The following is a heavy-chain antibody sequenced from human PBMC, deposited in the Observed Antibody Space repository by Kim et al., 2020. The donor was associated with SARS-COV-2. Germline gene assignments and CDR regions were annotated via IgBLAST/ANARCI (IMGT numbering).Heavy chain of an antibody. CDR1: GFTFSSYG. J-gene: IGHJ2*01. CDR3: AKDAAGHWYFDL. CDR2: IWYDGSNK. D-gene: IGHD6-13*01. Sequence: GGSLRLSCAASGFTFSSYGMHWVRQAPGKGLEWVAVIWYDGSNKYYADSVKGRFTISRDNSKNTLYLQMNSLRAEDTAVYYCAKDAAGHWYFDLWGRGTLVTVSS. V-gene: IGHV3-33*06.